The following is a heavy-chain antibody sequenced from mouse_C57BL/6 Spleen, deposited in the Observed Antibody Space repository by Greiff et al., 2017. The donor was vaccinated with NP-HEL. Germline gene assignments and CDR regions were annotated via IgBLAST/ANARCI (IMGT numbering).Heavy chain of an antibody. J-gene: IGHJ3*01. Sequence: LVESGGGLVKPGGSLKLSCAASGFTFSDYGMHWVRQAPEKGLEWVAYISSGSSTIYYADTVKGRFTISRDNAKNTLFLQMTSLRSEDTAMDYCARPGEYDEGRGFAYWGQGTLVTVSA. D-gene: IGHD2-14*01. CDR2: ISSGSSTI. CDR1: GFTFSDYG. CDR3: ARPGEYDEGRGFAY. V-gene: IGHV5-17*01.